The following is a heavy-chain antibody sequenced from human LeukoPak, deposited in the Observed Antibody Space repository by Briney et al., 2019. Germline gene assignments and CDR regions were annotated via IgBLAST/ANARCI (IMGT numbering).Heavy chain of an antibody. CDR2: ISAYNGNT. Sequence: GASVKVSCKASGYTFTSYGISWVRQAPGQGLEWMGWISAYNGNTNYAQKLQGRVTMTTDTSTSTAYMELRSLRSDDTAVYYCARVRPLEWRYYDSSGYPDYWGQGTLVTVSS. V-gene: IGHV1-18*01. J-gene: IGHJ4*02. D-gene: IGHD3-22*01. CDR3: ARVRPLEWRYYDSSGYPDY. CDR1: GYTFTSYG.